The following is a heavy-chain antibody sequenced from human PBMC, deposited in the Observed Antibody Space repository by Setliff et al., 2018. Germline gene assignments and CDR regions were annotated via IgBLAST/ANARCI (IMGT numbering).Heavy chain of an antibody. V-gene: IGHV4-61*08. CDR3: AREQWLDPPGYYYMDV. Sequence: NPSETLSLTCTVSGGSISSGDYYWSWIRQPPGRGLEWIGYIYSSGSANYNPSLKSRVTMSIDTSKNQFSLKLNSVTAADMAVYYCAREQWLDPPGYYYMDVWAKGTTVTVSS. CDR2: IYSSGSA. D-gene: IGHD6-19*01. J-gene: IGHJ6*03. CDR1: GGSISSGDYY.